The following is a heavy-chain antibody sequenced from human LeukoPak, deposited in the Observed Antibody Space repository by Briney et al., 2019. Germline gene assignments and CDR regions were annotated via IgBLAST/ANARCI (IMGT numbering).Heavy chain of an antibody. V-gene: IGHV3-74*01. J-gene: IGHJ4*02. D-gene: IGHD2/OR15-2a*01. Sequence: GGSLRLSCAASGFTFSNYAMTWVRQAPGKGLVWVSHINSDGSWTSYADSVKGRFTISKDNAKNTVYLQMNSLRAEDTAVYYCVSFYETYWGRGTLVTVSS. CDR1: GFTFSNYA. CDR3: VSFYETY. CDR2: INSDGSWT.